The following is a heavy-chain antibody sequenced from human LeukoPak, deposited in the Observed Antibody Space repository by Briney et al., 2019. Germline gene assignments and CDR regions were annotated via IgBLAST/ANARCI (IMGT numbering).Heavy chain of an antibody. CDR1: GYTFSHSG. J-gene: IGHJ4*02. V-gene: IGHV1-18*01. D-gene: IGHD1-26*01. CDR3: AREGGRELVD. Sequence: GASVKVSCKASGYTFSHSGVCWVRQAPGQGLEWMGWISAYNGNTNYAQKLQGRVTMTTDTSTSTAYMGLRSLRSDDTAVYYCAREGGRELVDWGQGTLVTVSS. CDR2: ISAYNGNT.